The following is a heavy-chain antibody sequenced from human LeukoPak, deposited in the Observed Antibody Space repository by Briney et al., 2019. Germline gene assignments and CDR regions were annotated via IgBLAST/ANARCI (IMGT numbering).Heavy chain of an antibody. Sequence: GGSLRLSCAASGFTFSDYYMSWIRQAPGKGLEWVSYISSSGSTIYYADSVKGRFTISRDNAKNSLYLQMNSLRAEDTAVYYCAHTVSGSSRAFDIWGQGTMVTVSS. CDR1: GFTFSDYY. CDR2: ISSSGSTI. D-gene: IGHD1-26*01. V-gene: IGHV3-11*01. J-gene: IGHJ3*02. CDR3: AHTVSGSSRAFDI.